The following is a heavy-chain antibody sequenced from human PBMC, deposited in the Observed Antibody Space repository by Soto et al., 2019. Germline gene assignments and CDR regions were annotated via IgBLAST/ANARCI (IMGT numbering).Heavy chain of an antibody. Sequence: AGGSLRLSCAASGFTFNSYGMHWVRQGPGNGLEWVAFISYDSTKTYYADYVQVRFTIYRDNSNSALYVQMNSLRAEDTAVYYCAKDRLNDSRGPWGQVTMVTVSS. V-gene: IGHV3-30*18. D-gene: IGHD3-22*01. J-gene: IGHJ3*01. CDR2: ISYDSTKT. CDR3: AKDRLNDSRGP. CDR1: GFTFNSYG.